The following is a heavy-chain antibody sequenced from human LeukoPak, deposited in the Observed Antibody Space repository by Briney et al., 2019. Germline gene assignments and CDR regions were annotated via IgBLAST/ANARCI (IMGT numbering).Heavy chain of an antibody. Sequence: ASVKVSCKASGYTFTSYGISWVRQAPGQGLEWMGWISAYNGNTNYAQKLQGRVTMTTDTSTSTAYMELRSLRSDDTAVYYCARGGENGGATVTPSNWFDPWGQGTLVTVSS. CDR3: ARGGENGGATVTPSNWFDP. CDR2: ISAYNGNT. CDR1: GYTFTSYG. V-gene: IGHV1-18*01. J-gene: IGHJ5*02. D-gene: IGHD4-17*01.